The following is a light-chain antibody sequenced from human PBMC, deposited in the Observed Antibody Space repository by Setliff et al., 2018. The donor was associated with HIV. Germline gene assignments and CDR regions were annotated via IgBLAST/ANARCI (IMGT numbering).Light chain of an antibody. CDR1: TSDVGGYNY. Sequence: QSALAQPASVSGSPGQSITISCTATTSDVGGYNYVSWYQHHPGKAPKLMIYEVSNRPSGVSNGFSGSKSGNTASLTIPGLQAEDEADYFCSSYTSSSTYVFGAGTKVTVL. V-gene: IGLV2-14*01. CDR3: SSYTSSSTYV. CDR2: EVS. J-gene: IGLJ1*01.